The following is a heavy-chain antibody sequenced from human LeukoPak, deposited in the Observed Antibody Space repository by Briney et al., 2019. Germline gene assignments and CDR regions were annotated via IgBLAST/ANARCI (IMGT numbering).Heavy chain of an antibody. CDR1: GFTFSNFG. J-gene: IGHJ5*01. CDR3: AKGLGEFASAPDS. V-gene: IGHV3-23*01. D-gene: IGHD6-6*01. Sequence: GGSLRLSCAASGFTFSNFGMSWVRQAPGKGLEWVSAIFGNGDTTCYADSVKGRFIISRDNSQNRLFLQVNSLRVEDTAVYYCAKGLGEFASAPDSWGQGTLVTVSS. CDR2: IFGNGDTT.